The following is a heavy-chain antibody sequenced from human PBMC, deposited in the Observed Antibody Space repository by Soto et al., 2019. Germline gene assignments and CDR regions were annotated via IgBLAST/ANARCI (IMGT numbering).Heavy chain of an antibody. CDR1: GYSISSGYY. CDR3: ARVKGRFGFNWFDP. J-gene: IGHJ5*02. Sequence: PSETLSLTCAVSGYSISSGYYWGWIRQPPGKGLEWIGSIYHSGSTYYNPSLKSRVTISVDTSKNQFSLKLSSVTAADTAVYYCARVKGRFGFNWFDPWGQGTLVTVSS. CDR2: IYHSGST. D-gene: IGHD3-16*01. V-gene: IGHV4-38-2*01.